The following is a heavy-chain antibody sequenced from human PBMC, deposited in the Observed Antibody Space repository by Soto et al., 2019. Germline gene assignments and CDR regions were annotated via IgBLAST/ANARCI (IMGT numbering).Heavy chain of an antibody. CDR2: VDWNSGST. CDR1: GFTFDDFA. Sequence: EVQLVESGGDLVQPGRSLRLSCAASGFTFDDFAMHWVRQAPGKGLEWVSGVDWNSGSTAYADSVKGRFTISRDNARNSLYLQMNSLRAEDTALYYCVKGRGSYEVKFGMDVWGQGTTVTVSS. V-gene: IGHV3-9*01. CDR3: VKGRGSYEVKFGMDV. D-gene: IGHD6-25*01. J-gene: IGHJ6*02.